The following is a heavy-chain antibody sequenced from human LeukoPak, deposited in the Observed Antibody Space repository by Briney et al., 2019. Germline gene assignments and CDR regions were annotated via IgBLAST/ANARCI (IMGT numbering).Heavy chain of an antibody. J-gene: IGHJ6*02. Sequence: GASVTVSCKPSGYTFTGYYIHWVRRAPGQGPEWMGWINPNSGETSTAHKFQGRVTMTRDTSINTAYMELSRLTSDDTAVYYCAKEVVSMIVGVLYGMDVWGQGTAVTVSS. V-gene: IGHV1-2*02. CDR3: AKEVVSMIVGVLYGMDV. CDR1: GYTFTGYY. D-gene: IGHD3-22*01. CDR2: INPNSGET.